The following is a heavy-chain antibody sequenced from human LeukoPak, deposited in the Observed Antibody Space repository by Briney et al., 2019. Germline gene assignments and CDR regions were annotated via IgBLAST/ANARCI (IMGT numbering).Heavy chain of an antibody. CDR2: ISYDGSNK. J-gene: IGHJ4*02. Sequence: GGPLRLSCAASGFTFSSYAMHWVRQAPGKGLEWVAVISYDGSNKYYADSVKGRFTISRDNSKNTLYLQMNSLRAEDTAVYYCARASCSGGSCYFDYWGQGTLVTVSS. V-gene: IGHV3-30*01. CDR1: GFTFSSYA. CDR3: ARASCSGGSCYFDY. D-gene: IGHD2-15*01.